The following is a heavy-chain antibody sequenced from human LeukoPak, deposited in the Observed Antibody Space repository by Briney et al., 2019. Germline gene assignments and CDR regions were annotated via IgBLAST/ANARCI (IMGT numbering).Heavy chain of an antibody. Sequence: ASVKVTCKASGYTFIDYYMHWVRQAPGQGLEWMGIINPRGGSTIYAQDFQGRVTLTRDTSTSTVYMELSSLRSEDTAVYYCARRYYDNSGHSYGYYFDYWGQGTLVTVSS. J-gene: IGHJ4*02. CDR3: ARRYYDNSGHSYGYYFDY. D-gene: IGHD3-22*01. CDR2: INPRGGST. V-gene: IGHV1-46*01. CDR1: GYTFIDYY.